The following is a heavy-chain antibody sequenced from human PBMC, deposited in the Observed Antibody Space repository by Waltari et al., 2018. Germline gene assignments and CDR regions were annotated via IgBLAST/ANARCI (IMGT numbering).Heavy chain of an antibody. CDR2: VNPYSGDT. CDR1: GAHLPGYY. D-gene: IGHD7-27*01. Sequence: QVHVVTSGTAVKKPGASVQVSVKPSGAHLPGYYLHWVRQAPGQGLEWIGWVNPYSGDTHFAQSFRGRITMGRDTSIDTAYMEIYSLTSDDSAVYYCAKAGLGNWYFDLWGRGTLVTVSS. CDR3: AKAGLGNWYFDL. V-gene: IGHV1-2*02. J-gene: IGHJ2*01.